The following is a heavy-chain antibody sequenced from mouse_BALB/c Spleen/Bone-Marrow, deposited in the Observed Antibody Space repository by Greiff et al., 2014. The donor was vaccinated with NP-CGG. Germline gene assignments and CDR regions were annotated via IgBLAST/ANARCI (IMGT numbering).Heavy chain of an antibody. CDR1: GYTFTSYW. V-gene: IGHV1S41*01. Sequence: DLVKPGASVKLSCKASGYTFTSYWINWIKQRPGQGLEWIGRIAPGSGSTYYNEMFKGKAILTVDTSSSTAYIQLSSLSSEDSAVYFWSYYRYDVNDWGQGTTLTVSS. J-gene: IGHJ2*01. D-gene: IGHD2-14*01. CDR2: IAPGSGST. CDR3: SYYRYDVND.